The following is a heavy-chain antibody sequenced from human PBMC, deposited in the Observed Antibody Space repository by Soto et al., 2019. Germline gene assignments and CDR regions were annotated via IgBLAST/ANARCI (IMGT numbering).Heavy chain of an antibody. D-gene: IGHD3-9*01. V-gene: IGHV4-59*01. CDR2: ISFSGAT. CDR1: GVSITSYF. CDR3: ARDRRDGDKRYFEF. J-gene: IGHJ4*02. Sequence: SETLSLTCTVSGVSITSYFWSWIRQTPRKGLDWIGSISFSGATYSNPSLKGRAALSVDTSENHLSLTLNSVTSADTAVYFCARDRRDGDKRYFEFWGQGNQGTVS.